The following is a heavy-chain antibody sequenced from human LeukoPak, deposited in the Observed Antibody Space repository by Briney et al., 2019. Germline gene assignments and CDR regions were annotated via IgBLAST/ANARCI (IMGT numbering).Heavy chain of an antibody. CDR1: GFTFSNAW. D-gene: IGHD6-13*01. CDR3: TTDPAAAVIDSSFDN. CDR2: IKSKTDGGTT. V-gene: IGHV3-15*01. J-gene: IGHJ4*02. Sequence: GGSLRLSCAASGFTFSNAWMSWVRQAPGKGLEWVGRIKSKTDGGTTDYAAPVKGRFTISRDDSKNTLYLQMNSLKTEDTAVYYCTTDPAAAVIDSSFDNGGQEPLVPVSS.